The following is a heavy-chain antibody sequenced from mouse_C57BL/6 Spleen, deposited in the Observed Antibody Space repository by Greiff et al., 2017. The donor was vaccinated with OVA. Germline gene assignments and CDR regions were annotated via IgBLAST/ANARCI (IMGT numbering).Heavy chain of an antibody. V-gene: IGHV1-62-2*01. CDR1: GYTFTEYT. Sequence: QVQLKQSGAELVKPGASVKLSCKASGYTFTEYTIHWVKQRSGQGLEWIGWFYPGSGSIKYNEKFKDKATLTADKSSSTVYMELSRLTSEDSAVYFSARQSYYSNYGHYFDYWGQGTLVTVSA. D-gene: IGHD2-5*01. CDR2: FYPGSGSI. J-gene: IGHJ3*01. CDR3: ARQSYYSNYGHYFDY.